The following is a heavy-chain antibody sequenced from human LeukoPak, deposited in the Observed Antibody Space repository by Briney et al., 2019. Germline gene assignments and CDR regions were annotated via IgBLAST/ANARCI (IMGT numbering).Heavy chain of an antibody. CDR2: IIPIFGTA. Sequence: ASVKVSCKASGGTFSSYAISWVRQAPGQGLEWMGGIIPIFGTANYAQKFQGRVTITRDTSASTAYMELSSLRSEDTAVYYCARSIAVAGTDYWGQGTLVTVSS. CDR1: GGTFSSYA. D-gene: IGHD6-19*01. J-gene: IGHJ4*02. V-gene: IGHV1-69*05. CDR3: ARSIAVAGTDY.